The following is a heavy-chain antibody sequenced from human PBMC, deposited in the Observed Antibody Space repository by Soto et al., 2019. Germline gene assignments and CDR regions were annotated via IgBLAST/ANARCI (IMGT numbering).Heavy chain of an antibody. V-gene: IGHV3-9*01. CDR2: ISWNGDSV. CDR3: ARGTGAGPLYNWFAP. Sequence: EVQLVESGGGLAQPGRSLRLSCAASGFTFDEYAMHWVRQAPGRGLEWVSTISWNGDSVGYAGSVKGRFTISRDNAKNSLYLQMNSLRPEDTALYYCARGTGAGPLYNWFAPWGQGTLVTVSS. CDR1: GFTFDEYA. J-gene: IGHJ5*02. D-gene: IGHD1-26*01.